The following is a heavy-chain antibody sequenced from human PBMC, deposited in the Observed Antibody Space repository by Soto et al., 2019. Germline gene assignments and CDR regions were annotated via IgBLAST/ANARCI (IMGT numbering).Heavy chain of an antibody. CDR1: GFTFSSYA. CDR2: VSIGGST. J-gene: IGHJ4*02. V-gene: IGHV3-23*01. CDR3: AKRRGAGGHFDY. Sequence: PGGSLRLSCAASGFTFSSYAMGWVLQGPGKGLEWVAVVSIGGSTHYADSVRGRFTISRDNSKNTLSLQMNSLTAEDTAVYFCAKRRGAGGHFDYWGQGALVTVSS. D-gene: IGHD2-15*01.